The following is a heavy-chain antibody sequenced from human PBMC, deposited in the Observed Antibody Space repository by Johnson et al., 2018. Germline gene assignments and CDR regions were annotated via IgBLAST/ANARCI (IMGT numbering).Heavy chain of an antibody. CDR3: AREEGDAFDI. D-gene: IGHD3-16*01. J-gene: IGHJ1*01. V-gene: IGHV3-7*01. CDR1: GFTFSSYW. Sequence: VQLQESGGGLVQPGGSLKLSCAASGFTFSSYWMSWVRQAPGKGLEWVANIKQAGSEKYYVDSVKGRFTISSDNSKNSLYLQMNSLRAEDTAVYYCAREEGDAFDIWGQGTLVTVSS. CDR2: IKQAGSEK.